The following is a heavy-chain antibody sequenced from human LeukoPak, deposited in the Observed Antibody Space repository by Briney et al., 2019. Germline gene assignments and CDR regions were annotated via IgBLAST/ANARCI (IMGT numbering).Heavy chain of an antibody. J-gene: IGHJ4*02. Sequence: SGPTLVNPTQTLTLTCTFSGFSLRPSGVGVGWIRQPPGKALEWLALIYWNDDKRYSPSLKSRLTITKDTSKNQVVLTITNMDPGDTATYYFAHRSGQAFDYWGQGTLVTVSA. CDR1: GFSLRPSGVG. V-gene: IGHV2-5*01. CDR2: IYWNDDK. CDR3: AHRSGQAFDY.